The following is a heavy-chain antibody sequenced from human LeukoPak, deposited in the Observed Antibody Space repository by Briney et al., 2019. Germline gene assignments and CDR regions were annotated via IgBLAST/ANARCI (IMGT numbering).Heavy chain of an antibody. Sequence: PGRSLRLSCAASGFTFDDYPMHWVRQAPGKGLEWVSAISWNSGSIGYADSVKGRFTISRDNAKNSLYLQMNSLRAEDTALYYCARDSYDSDSSGIFGSFNIWGQGTMVTVSS. J-gene: IGHJ3*02. CDR1: GFTFDDYP. CDR3: ARDSYDSDSSGIFGSFNI. D-gene: IGHD3-22*01. V-gene: IGHV3-9*01. CDR2: ISWNSGSI.